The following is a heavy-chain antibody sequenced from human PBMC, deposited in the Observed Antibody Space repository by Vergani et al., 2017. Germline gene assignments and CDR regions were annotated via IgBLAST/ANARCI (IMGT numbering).Heavy chain of an antibody. CDR2: INWNGGST. Sequence: EVQLVESGGGLVKPGGPLKLSCAASGFTLSAYGMSWVRQAPGKGLEWVSGINWNGGSTGYADSVKGRFTISRDNAKNSLYLQMNSLRAEDTALYYCARDPYGGNGKFDYWGQGTLVTVSS. CDR1: GFTLSAYG. D-gene: IGHD4-23*01. J-gene: IGHJ4*02. CDR3: ARDPYGGNGKFDY. V-gene: IGHV3-20*04.